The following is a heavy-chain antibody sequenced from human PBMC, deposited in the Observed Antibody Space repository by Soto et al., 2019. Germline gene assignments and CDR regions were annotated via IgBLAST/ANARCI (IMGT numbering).Heavy chain of an antibody. V-gene: IGHV3-23*01. D-gene: IGHD6-19*01. CDR1: GFNFGANA. Sequence: PGGSLRLSCEASGFNFGANALSWVRQAPGKGLEWVSGVSDSSSGTYYTDSVKGRFTVSRDNYKNTVYLQMNSLRGEDTDVYYCAKDRSENFWVYYYAMDVWGQGTAVTVSS. CDR2: VSDSSSGT. CDR3: AKDRSENFWVYYYAMDV. J-gene: IGHJ6*02.